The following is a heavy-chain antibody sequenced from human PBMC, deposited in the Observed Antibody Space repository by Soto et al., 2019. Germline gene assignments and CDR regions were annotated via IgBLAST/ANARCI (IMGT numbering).Heavy chain of an antibody. V-gene: IGHV5-51*01. Sequence: GESLKISCKGSGYSFTSYWIGWVRQMPGKGLEWMGIIYPGDSDTRYSPSFQGQVTISADKSISTAYLQWSSLKASDTAMYYCARLSSSGWYNYYYYYGMDVWGQGTTVTVSS. J-gene: IGHJ6*02. D-gene: IGHD6-19*01. CDR2: IYPGDSDT. CDR3: ARLSSSGWYNYYYYYGMDV. CDR1: GYSFTSYW.